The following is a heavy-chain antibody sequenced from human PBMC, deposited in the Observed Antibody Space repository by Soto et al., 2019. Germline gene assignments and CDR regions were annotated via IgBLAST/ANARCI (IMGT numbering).Heavy chain of an antibody. CDR1: GFTFSSYG. J-gene: IGHJ6*02. CDR3: ARDRISYCSSTSCPLVYYGLDV. CDR2: IWHDGSKE. Sequence: QVQLVESGGGVVQPGRSLRLSCAASGFTFSSYGMHWVRQAPGKGLEWVAVIWHDGSKEYYAGSVKGRFTISRDNSKNTLSLQLNSLSPEDTAVYYCARDRISYCSSTSCPLVYYGLDVWGQGTTVTVSS. D-gene: IGHD2-2*01. V-gene: IGHV3-33*01.